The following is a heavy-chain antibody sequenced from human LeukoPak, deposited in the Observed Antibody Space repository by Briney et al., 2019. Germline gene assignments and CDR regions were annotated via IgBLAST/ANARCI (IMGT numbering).Heavy chain of an antibody. D-gene: IGHD2-2*01. J-gene: IGHJ4*02. V-gene: IGHV1-8*01. CDR1: GYTFTSYD. CDR2: MNPNSGKK. Sequence: ASVKVSCKASGYTFTSYDINWVRQATRQVLEWMGWMNPNSGKKGYAQKLQGRVTMTRNTSISTDYMELSSLRCEDTAVYYCARDYCSSTSCYSLFDYWGQGTLVTVSS. CDR3: ARDYCSSTSCYSLFDY.